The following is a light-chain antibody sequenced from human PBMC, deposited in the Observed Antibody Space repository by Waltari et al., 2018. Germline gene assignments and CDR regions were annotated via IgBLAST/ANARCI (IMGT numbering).Light chain of an antibody. CDR3: CSFTSSSTWV. CDR2: DVN. Sequence: QSALTQPASVSGSPGQSIPIPGTGTSSDAGVYNFVSWYQQHPGKAPQLMIYDVNSRPSGVSNRFSGSKSGNTASLTISGLQAEDEADYYCCSFTSSSTWVFGGGTKVTVL. CDR1: SSDAGVYNF. V-gene: IGLV2-14*03. J-gene: IGLJ3*02.